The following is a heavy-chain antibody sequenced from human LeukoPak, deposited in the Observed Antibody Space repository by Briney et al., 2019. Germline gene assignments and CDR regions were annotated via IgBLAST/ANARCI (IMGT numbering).Heavy chain of an antibody. Sequence: PGGSLRLSCAASGFTFSSYWMSWVRQAPGKGLEWVANIKQDGGEKYYVDSVKGRFTISRDNAKNSLYLQVNSLRAEDTAVYYCARGQYSSGWYTSGYYYYYMDVWGKGTTVTISS. V-gene: IGHV3-7*01. CDR1: GFTFSSYW. CDR2: IKQDGGEK. D-gene: IGHD6-19*01. J-gene: IGHJ6*03. CDR3: ARGQYSSGWYTSGYYYYYMDV.